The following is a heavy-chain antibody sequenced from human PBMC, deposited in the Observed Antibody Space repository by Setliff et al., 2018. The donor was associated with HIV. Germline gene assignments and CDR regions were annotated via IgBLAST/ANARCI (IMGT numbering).Heavy chain of an antibody. CDR2: IVYSGRT. V-gene: IGHV4-31*03. Sequence: PSETLSLTCTVSGCSITSGGYYWSWIRQHPGKGLEWIGYIVYSGRTYYNPSLKSRVSISVDASKNQFSLRLSSVTAADTAVYYCARDEIGVWGKGTTVTVSS. CDR3: ARDEIGV. CDR1: GCSITSGGYY. J-gene: IGHJ6*04.